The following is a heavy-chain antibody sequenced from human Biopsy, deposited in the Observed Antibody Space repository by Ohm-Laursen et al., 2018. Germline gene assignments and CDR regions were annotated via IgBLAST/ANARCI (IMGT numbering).Heavy chain of an antibody. Sequence: GATVKISCKASGGTFINYAISWVRQAPGHGLGWMGGIIPMFGTANYAQMFQGRVTISADESTSTSYMELSSLTTEDTAIYYCARGPHSGSHSCFDYWGRGTLVTVSS. CDR3: ARGPHSGSHSCFDY. CDR2: IIPMFGTA. D-gene: IGHD1-26*01. CDR1: GGTFINYA. V-gene: IGHV1-69*13. J-gene: IGHJ4*02.